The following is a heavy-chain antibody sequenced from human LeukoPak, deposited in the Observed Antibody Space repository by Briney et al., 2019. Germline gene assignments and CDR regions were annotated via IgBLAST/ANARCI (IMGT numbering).Heavy chain of an antibody. D-gene: IGHD3-16*02. CDR3: ARQTGRARDYVWGSYRIRFADY. V-gene: IGHV4-39*01. CDR1: GGSISSSSYY. J-gene: IGHJ4*02. Sequence: SETLSLTCTVSGGSISSSSYYWGWIRQPPGKGLEWIGSIYYSGSNYYNPSLKSRVTISVNTSKNQFSLKLSSVTDADTAVYYCARQTGRARDYVWGSYRIRFADYWGQGTLVTVSS. CDR2: IYYSGSN.